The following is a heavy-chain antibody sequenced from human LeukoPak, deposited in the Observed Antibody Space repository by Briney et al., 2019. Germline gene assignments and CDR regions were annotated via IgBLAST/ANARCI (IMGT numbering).Heavy chain of an antibody. V-gene: IGHV3-48*03. J-gene: IGHJ4*02. CDR1: GFTFSSYE. CDR2: ISSSGSTI. Sequence: GGSLRLSCAAPGFTFSSYEINWDRQAPGKGLEWISYISSSGSTIYYADSVKGRFTISRDNVKNSLYLQMNSLRAEDTAVYYCATEVVGTTSEFDYWGQGTLVTVSS. D-gene: IGHD1-26*01. CDR3: ATEVVGTTSEFDY.